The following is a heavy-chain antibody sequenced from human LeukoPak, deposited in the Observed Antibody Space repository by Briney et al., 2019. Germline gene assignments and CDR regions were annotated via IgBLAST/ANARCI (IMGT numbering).Heavy chain of an antibody. Sequence: PGGSLRLSCAASGFTFSNAWMSWVRQAPGKGLERVGRIKSRTDGGTTDYAAPVKDRFTISRDDSKNTLYVQMNNLKTEDTAVYYCFTAAVGAPLWGQGTLVTVSS. J-gene: IGHJ4*02. V-gene: IGHV3-15*01. CDR3: FTAAVGAPL. D-gene: IGHD1-26*01. CDR2: IKSRTDGGTT. CDR1: GFTFSNAW.